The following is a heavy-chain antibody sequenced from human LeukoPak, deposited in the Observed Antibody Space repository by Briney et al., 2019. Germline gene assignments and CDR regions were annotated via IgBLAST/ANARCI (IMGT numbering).Heavy chain of an antibody. V-gene: IGHV3-73*01. Sequence: GGSLRLSCAASGFTFSGSALHWVRQASGKGLEWIGRIRSKTNNYATTYAASVTGRFTISRDDAENTAYLQMNSLKTEDTAVYYCARRSGIAVAGAFDYWGQGTLVTVSS. CDR3: ARRSGIAVAGAFDY. CDR1: GFTFSGSA. D-gene: IGHD6-19*01. CDR2: IRSKTNNYAT. J-gene: IGHJ4*02.